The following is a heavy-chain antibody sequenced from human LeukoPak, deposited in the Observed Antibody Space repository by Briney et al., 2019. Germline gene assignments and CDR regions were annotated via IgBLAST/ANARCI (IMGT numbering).Heavy chain of an antibody. CDR3: ARGKSSLYYLDY. Sequence: GESLKISCKGSGYTFTIYWIGWVRQMPGKGLEWMGIIYPGDSDTRYNPSFQGQVTISADRSISTAYLQWNSLRASDTAMYYCARGKSSLYYLDYWGRGTLVTVSS. CDR2: IYPGDSDT. V-gene: IGHV5-51*01. CDR1: GYTFTIYW. D-gene: IGHD3-10*01. J-gene: IGHJ4*01.